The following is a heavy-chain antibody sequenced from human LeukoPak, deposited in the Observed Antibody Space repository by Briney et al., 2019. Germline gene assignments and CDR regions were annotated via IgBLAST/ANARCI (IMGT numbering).Heavy chain of an antibody. CDR1: GFTFSSYA. CDR3: AKDDKWFGGAFDI. CDR2: ISGSGGST. V-gene: IGHV3-23*01. Sequence: GGSLRLSCAASGFTFSSYAMGWVRQAPGKGLEWVSAISGSGGSTYYADSVKGRFTISRDNSKNTLYLQMNSLRAEDTAVYYCAKDDKWFGGAFDIWGQGTMVTVSS. D-gene: IGHD3-22*01. J-gene: IGHJ3*02.